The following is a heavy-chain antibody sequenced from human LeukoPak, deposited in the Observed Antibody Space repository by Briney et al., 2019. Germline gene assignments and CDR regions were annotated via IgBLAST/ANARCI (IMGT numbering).Heavy chain of an antibody. CDR2: INHSGST. D-gene: IGHD6-6*01. J-gene: IGHJ4*02. V-gene: IGHV4-34*01. CDR3: ARGLPRIAARFGSDY. CDR1: GGSFSGYY. Sequence: SETLSLTCAVYGGSFSGYYWSWIRQPPGKGLEWIGEINHSGSTNYNPSLTSRVTISVDTSKNQFSLKLSFVTAAATAVYYCARGLPRIAARFGSDYWGQGTLVTVSS.